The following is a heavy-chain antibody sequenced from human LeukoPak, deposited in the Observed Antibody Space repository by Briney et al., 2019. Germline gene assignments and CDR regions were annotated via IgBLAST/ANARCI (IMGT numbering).Heavy chain of an antibody. J-gene: IGHJ3*02. CDR2: KDYSGST. D-gene: IGHD3-22*01. Sequence: SETLSLTCTVSGGSISRYYWSWIRQPPGKGLEGIGYKDYSGSTNYNRSLKSRVTISVDTSKNQFSLKLSSVTAADTAVYYCARSTGVFNYYDSRGGAFDIWGQGTMVTVSS. CDR3: ARSTGVFNYYDSRGGAFDI. V-gene: IGHV4-59*01. CDR1: GGSISRYY.